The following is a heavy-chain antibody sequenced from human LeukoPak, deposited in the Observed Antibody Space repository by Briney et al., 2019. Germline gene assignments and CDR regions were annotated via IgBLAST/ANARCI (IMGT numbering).Heavy chain of an antibody. CDR1: GFTFSDYY. CDR3: ARNFRQPMIVVGSFDY. CDR2: ISSSGSTI. J-gene: IGHJ4*02. V-gene: IGHV3-11*01. D-gene: IGHD3-22*01. Sequence: GGSLGLSCAASGFTFSDYYMSWIRQAPGKGLEWVSYISSSGSTIYYADSVKGRFTISRDNAKNSLYLQMNSLRAEDTAVYYCARNFRQPMIVVGSFDYWGQGTLVTVSS.